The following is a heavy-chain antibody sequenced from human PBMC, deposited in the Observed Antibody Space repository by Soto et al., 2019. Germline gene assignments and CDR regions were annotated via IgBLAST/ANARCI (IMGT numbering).Heavy chain of an antibody. CDR2: ISITSTYM. V-gene: IGHV3-21*04. Sequence: PGGSLRLSCAASVFTLSSYSMNWVRQAPGEWLEWVASISITSTYMXXTDSVKGRXTMSRYNAQNSXYLFMXGLRVEDTAVYYCAKEGQFNWFLDYWGQGALVXVSS. CDR1: VFTLSSYS. CDR3: AKEGQFNWFLDY. D-gene: IGHD1-1*01. J-gene: IGHJ4*02.